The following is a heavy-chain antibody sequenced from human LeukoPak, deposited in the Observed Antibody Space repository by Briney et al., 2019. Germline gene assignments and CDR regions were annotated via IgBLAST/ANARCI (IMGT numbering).Heavy chain of an antibody. CDR1: GGSFSGYY. CDR3: ARGHYYYYYYMDV. V-gene: IGHV4-34*01. J-gene: IGHJ6*03. Sequence: SETLSLTCAAYGGSFSGYYWSWIRQPPGKGLEWIGEIDHSGSTNYNPSLKSRVTISVDTSKNQFSLKLSSVTAADTAVYYCARGHYYYYYYMDVWGKGTTVTVSS. CDR2: IDHSGST.